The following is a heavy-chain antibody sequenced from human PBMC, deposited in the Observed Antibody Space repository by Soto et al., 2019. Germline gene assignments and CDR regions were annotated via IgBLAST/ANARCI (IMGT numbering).Heavy chain of an antibody. D-gene: IGHD1-20*01. CDR3: ARRVPYNSYWDVGWFDP. V-gene: IGHV2-5*02. CDR1: GFSLTSSGVG. J-gene: IGHJ5*02. CDR2: IYWDGDR. Sequence: QITLKESGPTLLEPTQTLTLTCSFSGFSLTSSGVGVGWLRQAPGKALECFGIIYWDGDRRYNPSLRQRLTITKDTSKNQVVLTMTYMEPVDTATYYCARRVPYNSYWDVGWFDPWGQGTLVTVS.